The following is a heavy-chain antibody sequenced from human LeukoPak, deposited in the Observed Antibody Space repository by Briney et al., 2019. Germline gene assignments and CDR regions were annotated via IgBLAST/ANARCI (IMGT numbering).Heavy chain of an antibody. V-gene: IGHV3-23*01. CDR3: AKDMGTIWGDGMDV. CDR1: GFTFSNYA. J-gene: IGHJ6*02. D-gene: IGHD5-18*01. CDR2: ISGSGGST. Sequence: PGGSLRLSCAASGFTFSNYAMSWVRQAPGKGLEWVSGISGSGGSTYYADSVKGRFTISRDNSKNTLYLQMNSLRAEDTAVYYCAKDMGTIWGDGMDVWGQGTTVTVSS.